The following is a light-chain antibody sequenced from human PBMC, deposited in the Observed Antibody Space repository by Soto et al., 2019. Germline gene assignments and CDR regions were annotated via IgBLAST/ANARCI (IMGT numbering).Light chain of an antibody. CDR3: QTWGTGMV. CDR2: LNSDGSH. Sequence: QSVLTQSPSASASLGASVKLTCTLSSGHSSYAIAWHQQQPAKGPRYLMKLNSDGSHSKGDGIPDRFSGSSSGAERYLTSSSLQSEDEADYYCQTWGTGMVFGGGTKLTGL. V-gene: IGLV4-69*01. CDR1: SGHSSYA. J-gene: IGLJ2*01.